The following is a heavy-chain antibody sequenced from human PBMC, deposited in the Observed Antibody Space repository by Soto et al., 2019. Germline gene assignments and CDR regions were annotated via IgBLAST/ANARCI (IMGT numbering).Heavy chain of an antibody. J-gene: IGHJ5*02. CDR3: ASGRQLRFNWFDP. CDR1: GGTFSSYA. CDR2: IIPILGTA. V-gene: IGHV1-69*06. Sequence: QVQLVQSGAEVKKPGSSVKVSCKASGGTFSSYAISWVRQAPGQGLEWMGGIIPILGTANYAQKFQGRVTITAAKSTSTAYMELSSLRSEDPAVYYCASGRQLRFNWFDPWGQGTLVTVSS. D-gene: IGHD3-3*01.